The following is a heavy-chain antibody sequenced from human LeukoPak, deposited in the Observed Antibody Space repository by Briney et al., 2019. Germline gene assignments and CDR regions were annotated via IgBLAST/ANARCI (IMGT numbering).Heavy chain of an antibody. J-gene: IGHJ6*03. V-gene: IGHV3-30*02. Sequence: GGSLRLSCAASGFTFSSYGMHWVRQAPGKGLEWVAFIRYDGSNKYYADSVKGRFTISRDNSKNTLYLQMNSLRAEDTAVYYCAKDYYGSGSYYGYYYYYMDVWGKGTTVTISS. D-gene: IGHD3-10*01. CDR3: AKDYYGSGSYYGYYYYYMDV. CDR1: GFTFSSYG. CDR2: IRYDGSNK.